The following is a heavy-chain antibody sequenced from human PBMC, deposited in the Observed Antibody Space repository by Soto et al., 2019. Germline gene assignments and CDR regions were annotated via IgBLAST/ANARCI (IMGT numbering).Heavy chain of an antibody. D-gene: IGHD4-17*01. J-gene: IGHJ1*01. Sequence: PGGSLRLSCAASGFTFSTYSMNWVRQAPGKGLEWVSSISSSSSYIYYADSVKGRFTISRDNAKNSLYLQMNSLRAEDTAVYYCARDTDYGGIAEYFQHWGQGTLVTVSS. CDR3: ARDTDYGGIAEYFQH. CDR2: ISSSSSYI. CDR1: GFTFSTYS. V-gene: IGHV3-21*01.